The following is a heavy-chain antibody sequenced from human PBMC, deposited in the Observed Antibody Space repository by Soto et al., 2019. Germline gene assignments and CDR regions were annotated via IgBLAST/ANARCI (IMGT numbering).Heavy chain of an antibody. CDR3: ARASGWYPSDAFEI. Sequence: EAQLVESGGGLVQPGGSLRLSCAASGFTFATYSMNWVRQAPGKGLEWVSYISDSSATRYYADSVTGRFTISRDNAKTSLYLQMNSLRDEDSALYYCARASGWYPSDAFEIWGQGTPVTVSS. J-gene: IGHJ3*02. V-gene: IGHV3-48*02. CDR2: ISDSSATR. D-gene: IGHD6-19*01. CDR1: GFTFATYS.